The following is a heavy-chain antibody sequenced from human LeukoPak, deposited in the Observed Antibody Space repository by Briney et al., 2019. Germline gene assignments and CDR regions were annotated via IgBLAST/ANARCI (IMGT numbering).Heavy chain of an antibody. CDR3: ARGVVVAADVFDY. CDR1: GGTFSSYA. Sequence: SVKVSCKASGGTFSSYAISWVRQALGQGLEWMGGIIPIFSTANYAQKFQGRVTITADKSTSTAYMELSSLRSEDTAVYYCARGVVVAADVFDYWGQGTLVTVSS. D-gene: IGHD2-15*01. J-gene: IGHJ4*02. CDR2: IIPIFSTA. V-gene: IGHV1-69*06.